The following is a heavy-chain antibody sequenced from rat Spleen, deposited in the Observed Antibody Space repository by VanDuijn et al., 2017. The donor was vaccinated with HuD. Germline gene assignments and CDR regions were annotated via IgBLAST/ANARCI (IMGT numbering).Heavy chain of an antibody. CDR3: ARRGYGGYYFDY. CDR1: GFTFSNYG. Sequence: EVQLVESGGGLVQPGRSLKLSCAASGFTFSNYGMAWVRQAPTKGLEWVATISYDGSSTYYRDSVKGRFTISRDNAKSTLYLQMDSLRSEDTATYYCARRGYGGYYFDYWGQGVMVTVSS. V-gene: IGHV5-29*01. CDR2: ISYDGSST. J-gene: IGHJ2*01. D-gene: IGHD1-11*01.